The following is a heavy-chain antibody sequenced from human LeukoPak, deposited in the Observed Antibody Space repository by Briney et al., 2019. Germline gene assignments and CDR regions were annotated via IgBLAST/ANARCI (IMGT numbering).Heavy chain of an antibody. CDR3: AKGVDV. J-gene: IGHJ6*04. CDR1: GFTFISYA. CDR2: ISFHGTDS. Sequence: GTSLRLSCAASGFTFISYAIHWVRQAPGKGLEWVAVISFHGTDSFYADSVKGRFTISRDNSRNSLFLQMNSLRAEDTAVYYCAKGVDVWGKGTTVTVSS. V-gene: IGHV3-30*04.